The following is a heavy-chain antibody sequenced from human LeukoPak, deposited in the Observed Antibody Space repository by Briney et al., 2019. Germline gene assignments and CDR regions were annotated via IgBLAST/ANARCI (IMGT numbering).Heavy chain of an antibody. Sequence: GGSLRLSCAPSGFTFSSYTMNWVRQAPGKGLEWVSSISSGGGYIYYADSVKGRFIISRDNAKKSLSLQMNSLRAEDTAVYYCARGSSGFYYWGQGALVTASS. CDR3: ARGSSGFYY. V-gene: IGHV3-21*01. CDR2: ISSGGGYI. J-gene: IGHJ4*02. CDR1: GFTFSSYT. D-gene: IGHD6-6*01.